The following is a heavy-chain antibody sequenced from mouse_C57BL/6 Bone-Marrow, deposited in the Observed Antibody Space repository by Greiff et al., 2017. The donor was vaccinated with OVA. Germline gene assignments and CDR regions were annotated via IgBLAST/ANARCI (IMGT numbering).Heavy chain of an antibody. D-gene: IGHD2-5*01. Sequence: VQLQQSGPVLVKPGASVKMSCKASGYTFTDYYMNWVKQSHGKSLEWIGVINPYNGGTSYNQKFKGKATLTVDKSSSTAYMELNSLTSEDSAVYYGARKKAYYSNYLAWFAYWGQGTLVTVSA. CDR3: ARKKAYYSNYLAWFAY. J-gene: IGHJ3*01. CDR2: INPYNGGT. V-gene: IGHV1-19*01. CDR1: GYTFTDYY.